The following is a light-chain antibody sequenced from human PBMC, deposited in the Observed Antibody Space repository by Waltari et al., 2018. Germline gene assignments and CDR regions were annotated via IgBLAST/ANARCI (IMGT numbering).Light chain of an antibody. CDR1: RIVSGSS. V-gene: IGKV3-20*01. CDR3: QHYGDSAWT. CDR2: AAS. Sequence: EVVLTQSPGTLSLSPGERATLSCRASRIVSGSSLAWFHHKPGQAPRLLIFAASTRATGVPHRFSGSGSGTDFTLSINGLQPEDSAVYYCQHYGDSAWTFGQGTKVEI. J-gene: IGKJ1*01.